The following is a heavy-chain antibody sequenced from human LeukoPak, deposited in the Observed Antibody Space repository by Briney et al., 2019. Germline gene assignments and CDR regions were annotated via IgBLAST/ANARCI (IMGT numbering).Heavy chain of an antibody. CDR2: IDTSGTT. Sequence: SETLSLTCSVGGASVRTYHWTWIRQPPGKGLDWIGYIDTSGTTNYIPSLKSRAIISVDTSKNQFSLKLTSVTAADTAVYYCGGIATAGTVDYWGQGALVTVSS. V-gene: IGHV4-4*09. D-gene: IGHD6-13*01. J-gene: IGHJ4*02. CDR1: GASVRTYH. CDR3: GGIATAGTVDY.